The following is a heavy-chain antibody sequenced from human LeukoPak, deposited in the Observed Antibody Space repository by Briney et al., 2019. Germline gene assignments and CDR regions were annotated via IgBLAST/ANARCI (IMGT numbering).Heavy chain of an antibody. CDR2: ISGGGTT. Sequence: GGSLRLSCAASGFTFSSYTMSWVRQAPGKGLEWVSCISGGGTTYYADSVKGRFTISRDNSKNTVYLQINSLRAEDTAIYYCAINLRATVTPDFWGQGTLVTVSS. V-gene: IGHV3-23*01. J-gene: IGHJ4*02. D-gene: IGHD4-17*01. CDR3: AINLRATVTPDF. CDR1: GFTFSSYT.